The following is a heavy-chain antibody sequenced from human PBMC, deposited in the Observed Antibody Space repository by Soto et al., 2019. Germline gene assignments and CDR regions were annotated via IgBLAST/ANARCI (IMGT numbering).Heavy chain of an antibody. D-gene: IGHD2-15*01. Sequence: QVQLVQSGAEVKKPGSSVKVSCKASGGTFSSYAINWVRQAPGLGLEWMGGIIPIFGTANYAQQFQGRLTITADEATSTAYMELSSPRSEDTAMYDCARELNGGNPDYWGQGTLVTVAS. CDR3: ARELNGGNPDY. J-gene: IGHJ4*02. V-gene: IGHV1-69*12. CDR1: GGTFSSYA. CDR2: IIPIFGTA.